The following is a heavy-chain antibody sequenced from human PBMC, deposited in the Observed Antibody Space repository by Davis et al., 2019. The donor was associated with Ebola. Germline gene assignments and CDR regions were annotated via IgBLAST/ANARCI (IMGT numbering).Heavy chain of an antibody. CDR2: IYHSGST. Sequence: MPSETLSLTCAVSGGSISSGGYSWSWIRQPPGKGLEWIGYIYHSGSTYYNPSLKSRVTISVDRSKNQFSLKLSSVTAADTAVYYCARHYYYGSGAYNWFDPWGQGTLVTVSS. CDR1: GGSISSGGYS. J-gene: IGHJ5*02. V-gene: IGHV4-30-2*01. D-gene: IGHD3-10*01. CDR3: ARHYYYGSGAYNWFDP.